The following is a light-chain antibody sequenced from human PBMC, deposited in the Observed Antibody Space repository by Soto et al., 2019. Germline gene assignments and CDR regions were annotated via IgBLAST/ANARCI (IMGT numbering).Light chain of an antibody. J-gene: IGKJ5*01. V-gene: IGKV3-20*01. CDR3: QQYDNSPIT. Sequence: EIVLTQSPATLAFSPGERATLSCRASQSLTNNYFAWYQQKPGQAPRLLIYGASSRATGIPDRFSGTGSETDFTLTISRLEPEDFAVYYCQQYDNSPITFGQGTRLEIK. CDR2: GAS. CDR1: QSLTNNY.